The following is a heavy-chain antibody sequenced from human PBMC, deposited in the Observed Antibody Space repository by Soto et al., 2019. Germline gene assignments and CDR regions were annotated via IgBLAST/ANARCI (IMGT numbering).Heavy chain of an antibody. V-gene: IGHV3-33*01. Sequence: QVQLVESGGGVVQPGRSLRLSCGASGFTFSSHGMHWVRQAPGKGLEWVAVIWYDGTNKYYADSVKGRFTISRDNSRNTVSLQMNSLRVEDTAVYYCARWGDNQVFDYWGQGTLVSVSS. CDR3: ARWGDNQVFDY. J-gene: IGHJ4*02. CDR1: GFTFSSHG. D-gene: IGHD3-10*01. CDR2: IWYDGTNK.